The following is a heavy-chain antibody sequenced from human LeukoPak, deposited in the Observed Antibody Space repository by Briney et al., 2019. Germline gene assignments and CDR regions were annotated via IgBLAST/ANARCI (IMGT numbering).Heavy chain of an antibody. Sequence: SETLSLTCTVSGGSISSYYWSWIRQPPGKGLEWIGYIYYSGSTNYNPSLKSRVTISVDTSKNQFSLKLSSVTAADTAVYYCARGNTPVRIGHNWFDPWGQGTLVTVSS. V-gene: IGHV4-59*12. CDR1: GGSISSYY. J-gene: IGHJ5*02. D-gene: IGHD2-15*01. CDR2: IYYSGST. CDR3: ARGNTPVRIGHNWFDP.